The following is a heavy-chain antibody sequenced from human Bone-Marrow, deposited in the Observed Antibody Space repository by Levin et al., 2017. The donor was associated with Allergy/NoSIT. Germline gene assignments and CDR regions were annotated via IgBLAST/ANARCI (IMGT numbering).Heavy chain of an antibody. J-gene: IGHJ6*02. CDR2: ISYDGSNK. Sequence: GESLKISCAASGFTFSSYGMHWVRQAPGKGLEWVAVISYDGSNKYYADSVKGRFTISRDNSKNTLYLQMNSLRAEDTAVYYCAKDPRRSSGYYKYYYYGMDVWGQGTTVTVSS. CDR1: GFTFSSYG. D-gene: IGHD3-22*01. CDR3: AKDPRRSSGYYKYYYYGMDV. V-gene: IGHV3-30*18.